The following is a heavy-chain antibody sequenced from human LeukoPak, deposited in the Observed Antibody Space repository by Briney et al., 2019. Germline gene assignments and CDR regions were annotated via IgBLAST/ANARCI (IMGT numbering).Heavy chain of an antibody. CDR3: ARAEGYDFWSGYVDGWYFDL. J-gene: IGHJ2*01. D-gene: IGHD3-3*01. CDR1: GFTFSSYW. Sequence: GGSLRFSCAASGFTFSSYWMSWVRKAPGKGLEWVANIKKDGSEKYYVDSVKGRFTISRDYAKNSLYLQMNSLRAEYTAVYYCARAEGYDFWSGYVDGWYFDLWGRGTLVTVSS. CDR2: IKKDGSEK. V-gene: IGHV3-7*01.